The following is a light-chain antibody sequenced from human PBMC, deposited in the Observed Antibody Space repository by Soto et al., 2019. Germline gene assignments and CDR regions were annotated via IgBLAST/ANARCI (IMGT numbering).Light chain of an antibody. V-gene: IGKV3D-15*01. CDR1: QSVRTN. CDR2: YSS. Sequence: EVMMTQFPDTVSVTPGETVTLSCGASQSVRTNLAWYQQRPGQASRLLIHYSSTRATDIPARFSGSGSGTNFTLTISRLEPEDFAVYYCQCYDNSPRLTFGQGTRLEIK. J-gene: IGKJ5*01. CDR3: QCYDNSPRLT.